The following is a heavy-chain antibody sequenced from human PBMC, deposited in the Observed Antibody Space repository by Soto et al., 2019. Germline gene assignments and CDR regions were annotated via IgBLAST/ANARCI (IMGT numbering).Heavy chain of an antibody. CDR2: IIPIFGTA. Sequence: QVQLVQSGAEVRKPGSSVRVSCKASGGSFNRHTISWVRQAPGQGLEWMGGIIPIFGTANHAQKFQGRVTIIADESTSTVYMELSSLRSDDTAIYYCARGWGYDSTDYYYAYWGQGTLVIFSS. CDR3: ARGWGYDSTDYYYAY. J-gene: IGHJ4*02. CDR1: GGSFNRHT. V-gene: IGHV1-69*01. D-gene: IGHD3-22*01.